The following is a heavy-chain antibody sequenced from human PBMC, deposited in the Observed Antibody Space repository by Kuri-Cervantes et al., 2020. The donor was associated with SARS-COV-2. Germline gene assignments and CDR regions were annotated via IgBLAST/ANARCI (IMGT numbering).Heavy chain of an antibody. J-gene: IGHJ1*01. D-gene: IGHD2-8*01. Sequence: GESLKISCAASGFNFSNTDMHWVRQAPGKGLEWVAVISNDGKHEKCADSGKGRFTISRDNSQNTLYLQMKSLTSEDTAIYYCAKDRLGVPDFWGQGTLVTVSS. V-gene: IGHV3-30*18. CDR2: ISNDGKHE. CDR3: AKDRLGVPDF. CDR1: GFNFSNTD.